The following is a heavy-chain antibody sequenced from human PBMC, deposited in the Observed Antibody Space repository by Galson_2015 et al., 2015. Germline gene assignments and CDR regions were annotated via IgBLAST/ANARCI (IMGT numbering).Heavy chain of an antibody. CDR2: ISAYNGNT. V-gene: IGHV1-18*01. D-gene: IGHD2-2*01. CDR1: GGTFSSYA. CDR3: ARVVPAAITYYYYMDV. J-gene: IGHJ6*03. Sequence: SVKVSCKASGGTFSSYAISWVRQAPGQGLEWMGWISAYNGNTNYAQKLQGRVTMTTDTSTSTAYMELRSLRSDDTAVYYCARVVPAAITYYYYMDVWGKGTTVTVSS.